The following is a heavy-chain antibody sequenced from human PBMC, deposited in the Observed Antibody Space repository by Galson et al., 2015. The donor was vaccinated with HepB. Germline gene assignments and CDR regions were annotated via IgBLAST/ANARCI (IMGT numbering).Heavy chain of an antibody. D-gene: IGHD3-10*01. Sequence: SLRLSCAVSGLPFSNFAMTWVRQAPGRGLEWVSTITGSGFGTYHVDSVKGRFTISRDNSKNTLFLQMDSLRAEDTAIYYCAKNKGAGSFTNWCVDVWGRGTLVTVSS. V-gene: IGHV3-23*01. CDR2: ITGSGFGT. CDR1: GLPFSNFA. CDR3: AKNKGAGSFTNWCVDV. J-gene: IGHJ2*01.